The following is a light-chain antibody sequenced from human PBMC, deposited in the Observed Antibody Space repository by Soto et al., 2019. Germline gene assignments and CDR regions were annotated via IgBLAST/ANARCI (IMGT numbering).Light chain of an antibody. V-gene: IGKV3-11*01. Sequence: EIVMTQSPGTLSLSPGERATLSCRASQSVSSYLAWYQQKPGQAPRLLIYDASNRATGIPARSSGSGSGTDFTLTISSLEPEDFAVYCCQQRTNWVLTFGGGTKVEIK. CDR3: QQRTNWVLT. J-gene: IGKJ4*01. CDR2: DAS. CDR1: QSVSSY.